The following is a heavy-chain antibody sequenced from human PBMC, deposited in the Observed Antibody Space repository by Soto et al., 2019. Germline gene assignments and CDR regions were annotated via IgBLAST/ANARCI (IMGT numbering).Heavy chain of an antibody. D-gene: IGHD6-19*01. CDR1: GYSFTNYG. CDR3: ARDRGVAPPVAGNTHYYYYMDV. J-gene: IGHJ6*03. CDR2: ISAYNGNT. Sequence: ASGKVSCKASGYSFTNYGITWVRQAPGQGFEWMGWISAYNGNTKYAQKLQGRVTMTTDASTSTAYLELRSLTSDDTAVYYCARDRGVAPPVAGNTHYYYYMDVWGKGTTVTVSS. V-gene: IGHV1-18*01.